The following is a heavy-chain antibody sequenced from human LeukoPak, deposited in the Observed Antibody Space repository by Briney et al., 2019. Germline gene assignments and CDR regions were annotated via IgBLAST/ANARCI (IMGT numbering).Heavy chain of an antibody. Sequence: PSETLSLTCTVSGGSISSSSYYWGWIRQPPGKGLEWIGSIYYSGSTYYNPSLKSRVTISVDTSKNQFSLKLSSVTAADTAVYYCARVGSGYYDSSGYYYDDYWGQGTLVTVSS. CDR2: IYYSGST. CDR1: GGSISSSSYY. CDR3: ARVGSGYYDSSGYYYDDY. D-gene: IGHD3-22*01. J-gene: IGHJ4*02. V-gene: IGHV4-39*07.